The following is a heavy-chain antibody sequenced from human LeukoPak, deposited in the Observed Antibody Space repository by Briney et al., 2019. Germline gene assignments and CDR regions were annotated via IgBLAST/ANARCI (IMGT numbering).Heavy chain of an antibody. Sequence: GGSLRLSCAASGFTVSSNYMSWVRQAPGKVLEWVSVIYSGGSTYYADSVKGRFTISRDNSKNTLYLQMNSLRAEDTAVYYCARGDILTGYYLDYWGQGTLVTVSS. CDR2: IYSGGST. J-gene: IGHJ4*02. CDR1: GFTVSSNY. V-gene: IGHV3-53*01. CDR3: ARGDILTGYYLDY. D-gene: IGHD3-9*01.